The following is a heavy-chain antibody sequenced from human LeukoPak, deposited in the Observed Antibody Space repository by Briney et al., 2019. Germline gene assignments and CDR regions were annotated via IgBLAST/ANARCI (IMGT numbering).Heavy chain of an antibody. CDR3: ARDSATNYYYYGMDV. CDR1: GASISSYY. CDR2: VYYSGST. Sequence: SETLSLTCTVSGASISSYYWSWIRQPPGKGLEWIGYVYYSGSTNYNPSLKSRVTISVDTSKNQFSLNLSSVTAADTAVYYCARDSATNYYYYGMDVWGQGTTVTVSS. V-gene: IGHV4-59*01. D-gene: IGHD5-24*01. J-gene: IGHJ6*02.